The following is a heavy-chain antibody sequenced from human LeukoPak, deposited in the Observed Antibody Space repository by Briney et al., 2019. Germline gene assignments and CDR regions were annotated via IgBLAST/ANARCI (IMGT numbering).Heavy chain of an antibody. J-gene: IGHJ4*02. CDR3: ARSRAPNYYDSSGFDY. CDR2: INPSGGST. D-gene: IGHD3-22*01. V-gene: IGHV1-46*01. Sequence: GASVKVSCKTSGYTFSDYYIHWIRQAPGQGLEWMGIINPSGGSTSYAQKFQGRVTMTRNTSISTAYMELSSLRSEDTAVYYCARSRAPNYYDSSGFDYWGQGTLVTVSS. CDR1: GYTFSDYY.